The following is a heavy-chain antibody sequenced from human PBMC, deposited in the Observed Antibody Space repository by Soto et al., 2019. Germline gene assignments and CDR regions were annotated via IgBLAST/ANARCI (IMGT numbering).Heavy chain of an antibody. D-gene: IGHD2-15*01. CDR2: MNPNSGET. CDR1: GYTFTDYD. Sequence: ASVKVSCKASGYTFTDYDINWVRQATGQGLEWIGWMNPNSGETGYAQKFQGRVTMTRSASLSTAYLELSSLRSEDTAVYYCARVAVAARPRWYNWFDPWGQGT. CDR3: ARVAVAARPRWYNWFDP. V-gene: IGHV1-8*01. J-gene: IGHJ5*02.